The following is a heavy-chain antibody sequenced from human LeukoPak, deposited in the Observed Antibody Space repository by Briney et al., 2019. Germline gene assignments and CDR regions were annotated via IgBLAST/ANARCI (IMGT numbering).Heavy chain of an antibody. CDR3: ARETLTGTTSPRYYFDY. Sequence: SQTLSLTCTVSGGSISSGGYYWSWIRQHPGKGLEWIGYIYYSGSTYYNPSLKSRVTISVDTSKNQFSLKLSSVTAADTAVYYCARETLTGTTSPRYYFDYWGQGTLVTVSS. D-gene: IGHD1-20*01. J-gene: IGHJ4*02. CDR2: IYYSGST. V-gene: IGHV4-31*03. CDR1: GGSISSGGYY.